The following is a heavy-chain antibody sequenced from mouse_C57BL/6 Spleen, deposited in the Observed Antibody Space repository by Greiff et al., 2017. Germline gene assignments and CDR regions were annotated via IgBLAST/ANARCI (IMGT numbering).Heavy chain of an antibody. CDR1: CYTFTSYW. D-gene: IGHD1-1*01. CDR3: ARLSTVVPDY. CDR2: IDPSDSYT. J-gene: IGHJ2*01. Sequence: VQLQQPGAELVLPGASVKLSCKASCYTFTSYWMHWVKQRPGQGLEWIGEIDPSDSYTNYNQKFKGKSTLTVDKSSSTAYMQLSSLTSEDSAVYYCARLSTVVPDYWGQGTTLTVAS. V-gene: IGHV1-69*01.